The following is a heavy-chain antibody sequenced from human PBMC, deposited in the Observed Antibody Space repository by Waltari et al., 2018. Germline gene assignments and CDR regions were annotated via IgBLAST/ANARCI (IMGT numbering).Heavy chain of an antibody. D-gene: IGHD3-9*01. CDR2: IYYSGST. CDR1: GAYFASSSTY. Sequence: QVQLQESGPGLVKPSETLSLTCSVSGAYFASSSTYWGWVRQPPGKGLEWIGSIYYSGSTYYNPSLKSRVNMSVDTANYQFSLKVTSVTAADTAIYYCARTAYDHLTGYPTLDHWGQGILVTVSS. CDR3: ARTAYDHLTGYPTLDH. J-gene: IGHJ4*02. V-gene: IGHV4-39*07.